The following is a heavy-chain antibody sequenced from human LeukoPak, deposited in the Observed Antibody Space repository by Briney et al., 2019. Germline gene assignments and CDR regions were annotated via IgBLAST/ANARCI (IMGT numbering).Heavy chain of an antibody. CDR3: AKDYSSSHRILFDY. CDR2: ISWNSGSI. Sequence: GGSLRLSCAASGFTFDDYAMHWVRQAPGKGLEWVSGISWNSGSIGYADSVKGRFTISRDNAKNSLYLQMNSLRAEDTALYYCAKDYSSSHRILFDYWGQETLVTVSS. J-gene: IGHJ4*02. V-gene: IGHV3-9*01. D-gene: IGHD6-6*01. CDR1: GFTFDDYA.